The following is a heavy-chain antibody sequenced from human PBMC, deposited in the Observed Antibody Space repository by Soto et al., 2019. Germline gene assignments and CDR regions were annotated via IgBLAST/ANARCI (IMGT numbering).Heavy chain of an antibody. CDR2: IYYSGST. V-gene: IGHV4-59*01. CDR3: ARVNNLTGDPIFDY. Sequence: SETLSLTCTVSGGSISSYYWSWIRQPPGKGLEWIGYIYYSGSTNYNPSLKSRATISVDTSKNQFSLKLSSVTAADTAVYYCARVNNLTGDPIFDYWGKGPLVTVSP. CDR1: GGSISSYY. D-gene: IGHD3-9*01. J-gene: IGHJ4*02.